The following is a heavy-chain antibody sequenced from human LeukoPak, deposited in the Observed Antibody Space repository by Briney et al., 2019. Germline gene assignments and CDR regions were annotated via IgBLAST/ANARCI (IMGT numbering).Heavy chain of an antibody. CDR3: ARVFSYSSSWSFDY. CDR2: IYYSGST. Sequence: SETLSLTCTVSGGSITPYYWSWIRQPPGKGLEWIGYIYYSGSTNYNPSLKSRVTISVNTSKNQVSLKLSSVTAADTAVYFCARVFSYSSSWSFDYWGLGTLVTVSS. J-gene: IGHJ4*02. CDR1: GGSITPYY. V-gene: IGHV4-59*01. D-gene: IGHD6-13*01.